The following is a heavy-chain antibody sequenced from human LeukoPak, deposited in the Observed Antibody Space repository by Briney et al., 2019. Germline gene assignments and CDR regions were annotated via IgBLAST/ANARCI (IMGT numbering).Heavy chain of an antibody. CDR2: ISWNSGSI. V-gene: IGHV3-9*01. CDR3: AKEKYNSGRYYYYGMDV. CDR1: GFTFDDYA. J-gene: IGHJ6*02. D-gene: IGHD6-19*01. Sequence: PGGSLRLSCAASGFTFDDYAMHWVRQAPGKGLEWVSGISWNSGSIGYADSVKGRFTISRDNAKNSLYLQMNSLRAEDTVLYYCAKEKYNSGRYYYYGMDVWGQGTTVTVSS.